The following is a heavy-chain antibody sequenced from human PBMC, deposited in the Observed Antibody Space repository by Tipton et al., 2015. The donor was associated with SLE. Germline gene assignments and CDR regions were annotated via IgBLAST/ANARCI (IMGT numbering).Heavy chain of an antibody. V-gene: IGHV4-59*01. CDR1: GGSISSYY. Sequence: TLSLTCTVSGGSISSYYWSWIRQPPRKGLEWIGYIYYSGSTNYNPSLKSRVTISVDTSKNQFSLKLSSVTAADTAVYYCARDRGSPSAVDYWGQGTLVTVSS. CDR3: ARDRGSPSAVDY. J-gene: IGHJ4*02. CDR2: IYYSGST. D-gene: IGHD6-13*01.